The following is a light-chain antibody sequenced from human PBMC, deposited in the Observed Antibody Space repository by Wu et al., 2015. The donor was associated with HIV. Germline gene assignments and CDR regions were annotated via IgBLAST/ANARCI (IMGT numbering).Light chain of an antibody. J-gene: IGKJ3*01. CDR3: QQYESSSFT. V-gene: IGKV3-20*01. CDR2: GAS. Sequence: PGDRATLSCRASQSVGSSYLAWYQQRPGQAPRLLIYGASSRATGIPDRISGSGSGTDFTLTISRLEPEDFAVYYCQQYESSSFTFGPGTKVDIK. CDR1: QSVGSSY.